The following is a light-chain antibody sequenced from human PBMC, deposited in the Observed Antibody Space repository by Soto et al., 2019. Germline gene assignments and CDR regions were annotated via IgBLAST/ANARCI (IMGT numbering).Light chain of an antibody. CDR3: QQSYSTPIT. CDR1: QSIISY. V-gene: IGKV1-39*01. J-gene: IGKJ5*01. CDR2: AAS. Sequence: DIQVTQSPCSLSASVGDRVTITCRASQSIISYLNWYQQKPGKAPKLLIYAASSLQSGVPSSSSGSGSGTDFTLTISSLQPEDFATYYCQQSYSTPITFGQGTRLE.